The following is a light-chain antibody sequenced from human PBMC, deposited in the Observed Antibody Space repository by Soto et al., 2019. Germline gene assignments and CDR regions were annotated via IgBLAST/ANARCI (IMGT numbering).Light chain of an antibody. J-gene: IGKJ4*01. CDR2: GAS. CDR1: QSVTSSY. CDR3: QQYGSSPLT. Sequence: ESRLTQSPGTVSLSPGERATLSCRASQSVTSSYLAWYQQKPGQAPRLLIYGASSRATGIPDRFSGSGSGTDFTLTISRLEPEDFAVYYCQQYGSSPLTFGGGTKVDIK. V-gene: IGKV3-20*01.